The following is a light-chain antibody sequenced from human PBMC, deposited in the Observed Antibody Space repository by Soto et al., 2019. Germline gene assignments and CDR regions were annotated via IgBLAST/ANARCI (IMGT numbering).Light chain of an antibody. J-gene: IGKJ1*01. CDR1: QNVNSN. Sequence: EIVMTQSPASLSVSPGERATLSCRASQNVNSNLAWYQQKPGQAPRFLIYGASTRATGIPARFSGSGSGTELTLTISSLQSEDFAVYYCHHYNNWPRTFGQGTKVDI. CDR3: HHYNNWPRT. V-gene: IGKV3-15*01. CDR2: GAS.